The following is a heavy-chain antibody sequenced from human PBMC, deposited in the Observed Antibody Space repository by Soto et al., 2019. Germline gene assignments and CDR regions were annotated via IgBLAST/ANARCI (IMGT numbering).Heavy chain of an antibody. J-gene: IGHJ3*02. V-gene: IGHV3-23*01. CDR3: AKQTEAARALEI. Sequence: GGSLRLSCAASGFTLGSFARSWVRQAPGKGLEWVSAISGSGGSTYYADSVKGRFTISRDNSKNTLYLQMNSLRAEDPAVYYCAKQTEAARALEIWGQGTMVTVSS. CDR2: ISGSGGST. CDR1: GFTLGSFA. D-gene: IGHD2-15*01.